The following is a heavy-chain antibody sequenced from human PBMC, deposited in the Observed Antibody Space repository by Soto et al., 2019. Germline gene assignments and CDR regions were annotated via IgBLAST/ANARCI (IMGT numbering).Heavy chain of an antibody. CDR1: GFRFSSYT. D-gene: IGHD6-19*01. CDR2: ISYDDGSNK. V-gene: IGHV3-30-3*01. Sequence: QVPLVESGGGVVQPGRSLRLSCAASGFRFSSYTMHWVRRAPGKGLEWVAVISYDDGSNKDYADSVKGRFTISRDNSKNTLSLQMNSLRAEDTAVYYCARSIAVSGTPEFDYWGQGTLVTVSS. CDR3: ARSIAVSGTPEFDY. J-gene: IGHJ4*02.